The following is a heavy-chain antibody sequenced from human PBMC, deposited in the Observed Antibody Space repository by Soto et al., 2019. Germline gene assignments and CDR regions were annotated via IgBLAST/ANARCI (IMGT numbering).Heavy chain of an antibody. CDR2: IYYSGST. J-gene: IGHJ6*02. CDR1: GGSISSSSYY. CDR3: ARHDVGIAAAGTILYDYGMDV. V-gene: IGHV4-39*01. D-gene: IGHD6-13*01. Sequence: KTSETLSLTCTVSGGSISSSSYYWGWTRQPPGKGLEWIGSIYYSGSTYYNPSLKSRVTISVDTSKNQFSLKLSSVTAADTAVYYCARHDVGIAAAGTILYDYGMDVWGQGTTVTVSS.